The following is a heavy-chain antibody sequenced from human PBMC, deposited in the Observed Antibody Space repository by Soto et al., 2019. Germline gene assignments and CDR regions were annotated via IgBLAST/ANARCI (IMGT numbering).Heavy chain of an antibody. CDR3: AREVGGYDAFDI. D-gene: IGHD5-12*01. Sequence: QVQLQQWGAGLLKPSETLSLTCAIYGGSFSGYYWSWIRQPPGKGLEWIGEINHSGSTNYNPSLKSRVTISVDTSKNQFSLRLSTVTAADTAVYYCAREVGGYDAFDIWGQGTMVPVSS. V-gene: IGHV4-34*01. J-gene: IGHJ3*02. CDR1: GGSFSGYY. CDR2: INHSGST.